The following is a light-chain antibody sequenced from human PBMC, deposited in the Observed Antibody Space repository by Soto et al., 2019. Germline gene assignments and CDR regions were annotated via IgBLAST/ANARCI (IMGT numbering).Light chain of an antibody. CDR2: GAS. J-gene: IGKJ2*01. CDR1: QSITSNF. Sequence: EIVLTQSPGTLSLSPGERATLSGRASQSITSNFLAWYQQKPGQAPRLLIYGASPRAAGVPYRVSGSRSGTGFPINNTRQEPEEIAVYNCQQDGRSPLKYTFDQGTKLGVK. CDR3: QQDGRSPLKYT. V-gene: IGKV3-20*01.